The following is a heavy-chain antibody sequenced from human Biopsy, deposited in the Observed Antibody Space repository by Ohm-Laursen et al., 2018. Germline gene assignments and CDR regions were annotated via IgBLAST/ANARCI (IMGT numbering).Heavy chain of an antibody. CDR1: GFTFSSSA. CDR2: IAVGSGHT. CDR3: AATSTLYYYYYAMDV. Sequence: SVKVSCKASGFTFSSSAVQWVRQARGQRLEWIGGIAVGSGHTNYAQKFQERVTITRDMSTSTAYMELTSLRSEDTAVYYCAATSTLYYYYYAMDVWDQGTTITVSS. J-gene: IGHJ6*02. V-gene: IGHV1-58*01.